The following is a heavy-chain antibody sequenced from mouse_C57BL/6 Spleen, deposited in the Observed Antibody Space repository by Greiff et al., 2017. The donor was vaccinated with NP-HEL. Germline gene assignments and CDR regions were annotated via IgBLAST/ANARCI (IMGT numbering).Heavy chain of an antibody. Sequence: EVQLQQSGPVLVKPGASVKMSCKASGYTFTDYYMNWVKQSHGKSLEWIGVINPYNGGTSYNQKFKGKATLTVDKSSSTAYMELNSLTSEDSAVYYCARDGEAMDYWGQGTSVTVAS. CDR2: INPYNGGT. J-gene: IGHJ4*01. CDR1: GYTFTDYY. CDR3: ARDGEAMDY. V-gene: IGHV1-19*01.